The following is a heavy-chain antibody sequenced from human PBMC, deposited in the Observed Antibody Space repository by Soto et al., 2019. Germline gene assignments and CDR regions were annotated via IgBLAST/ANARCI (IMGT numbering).Heavy chain of an antibody. Sequence: ASVKVSCKASGYTFTSYGISWVRQAPGQGLEWMGWISAYNGNTNYAQKLQGRVTMTTDTSTSTAYMELRGLRSDDTAVYYCARDLKQLVREFLYYYGMDVWGQGTTVTVSS. V-gene: IGHV1-18*01. J-gene: IGHJ6*02. CDR2: ISAYNGNT. CDR1: GYTFTSYG. CDR3: ARDLKQLVREFLYYYGMDV. D-gene: IGHD6-6*01.